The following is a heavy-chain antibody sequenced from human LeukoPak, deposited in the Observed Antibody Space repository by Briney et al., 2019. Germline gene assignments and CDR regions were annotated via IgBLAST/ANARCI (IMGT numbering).Heavy chain of an antibody. D-gene: IGHD6-19*01. CDR3: AREPIAVAGRGFDY. CDR2: ISYDGSNK. V-gene: IGHV3-30-3*01. J-gene: IGHJ4*02. CDR1: GFTFSSYA. Sequence: GGSLRLSCAASGFTFSSYAMHWVRQAPGKGLEWVAVISYDGSNKYYADSVKGRFTISRDNSKNTLYLQMNSLRAEDTAVYYCAREPIAVAGRGFDYWGQGTLVTVSS.